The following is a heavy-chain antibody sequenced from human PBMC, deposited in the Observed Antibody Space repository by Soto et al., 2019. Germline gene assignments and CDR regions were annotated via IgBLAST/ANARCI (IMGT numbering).Heavy chain of an antibody. J-gene: IGHJ5*02. CDR1: GDSMTSSSYY. CDR2: IYYSERTSYNSGST. CDR3: ARHTRNQSDP. Sequence: SETLSLTCTVSGDSMTSSSYYWGWIRQPPGKGLEWIGSIYYSERTSYNSGSTYYSPSLKGRVTISGDTSKSQFSLKLSPVTAADTAVYYCARHTRNQSDPWGQGTLVTVSS. V-gene: IGHV4-39*01. D-gene: IGHD2-2*01.